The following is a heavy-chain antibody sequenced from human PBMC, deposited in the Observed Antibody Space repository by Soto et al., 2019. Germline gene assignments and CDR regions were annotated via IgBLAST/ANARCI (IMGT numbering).Heavy chain of an antibody. V-gene: IGHV1-69*01. CDR2: IIPIFGTA. Sequence: QVQLVQSGAEVKKPGSSVKVSCKASGGTFSSYAISWVRQAPGQGLEWMGGIIPIFGTANYAQKFQGRVTITAEESTSTAYMELSSLRSEDTAVYYCAREGSSNESPYYGMDVWGQGTTVTVSS. CDR1: GGTFSSYA. J-gene: IGHJ6*02. D-gene: IGHD3-10*01. CDR3: AREGSSNESPYYGMDV.